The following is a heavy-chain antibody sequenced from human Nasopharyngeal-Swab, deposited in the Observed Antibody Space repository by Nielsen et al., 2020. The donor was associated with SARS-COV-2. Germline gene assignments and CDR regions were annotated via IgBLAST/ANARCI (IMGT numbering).Heavy chain of an antibody. D-gene: IGHD6-19*01. Sequence: ASVKVSCKASGYTFTGYYMHWVRQAPGQGLEWMGRINPNSGGTNYAQKFQGRVTMTRDTSISTAYMELSRLRSDDTAVYYCARDPTSVAGTGDYYYGMTSGAKGPRSPSP. CDR3: ARDPTSVAGTGDYYYGMTS. CDR2: INPNSGGT. V-gene: IGHV1-2*06. CDR1: GYTFTGYY. J-gene: IGHJ6*02.